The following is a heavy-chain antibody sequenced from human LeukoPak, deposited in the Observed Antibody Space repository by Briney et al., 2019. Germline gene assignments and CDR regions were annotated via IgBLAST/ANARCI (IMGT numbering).Heavy chain of an antibody. V-gene: IGHV1-2*06. CDR3: ARESNRGIYGMDV. D-gene: IGHD2/OR15-2a*01. J-gene: IGHJ6*02. CDR1: GYTFTGYY. Sequence: ASVKVSCKASGYTFTGYYMHWVRQAPGQGLEWMGRINPNSGGTNYAQKFQGRVTMTRDTSISTAYMELSRLRSDDTAVYYCARESNRGIYGMDVWGQGTTVTVSS. CDR2: INPNSGGT.